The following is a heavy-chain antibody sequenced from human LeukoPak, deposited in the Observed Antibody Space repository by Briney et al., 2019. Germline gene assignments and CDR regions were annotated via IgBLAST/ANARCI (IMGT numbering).Heavy chain of an antibody. Sequence: GRSLRLSCAASGFSFSSYGMHWVRQAPGKGLEWVAVIWSDGTYKYYADSVKGRFSTSRDNSKNTLYLQMNSLKAEDTAVYYCAKSTQGSNSSGRVGFDYWGQGTLVTVSS. D-gene: IGHD1-26*01. CDR2: IWSDGTYK. CDR1: GFSFSSYG. CDR3: AKSTQGSNSSGRVGFDY. J-gene: IGHJ4*02. V-gene: IGHV3-33*06.